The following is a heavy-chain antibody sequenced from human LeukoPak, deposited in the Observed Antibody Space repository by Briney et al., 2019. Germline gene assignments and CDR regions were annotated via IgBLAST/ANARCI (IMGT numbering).Heavy chain of an antibody. CDR1: GGSISSYY. V-gene: IGHV4-59*01. Sequence: PSETLSLTCTVSGGSISSYYWNWIRQPPGKGLEWIGYIYYSGSTNDNPSLKSRVTTSVDTSKNQFSLKLSSVTAADTAVYYCARERLGYYDRSGLDYWGQGTLVTVSS. CDR2: IYYSGST. J-gene: IGHJ4*02. CDR3: ARERLGYYDRSGLDY. D-gene: IGHD3-22*01.